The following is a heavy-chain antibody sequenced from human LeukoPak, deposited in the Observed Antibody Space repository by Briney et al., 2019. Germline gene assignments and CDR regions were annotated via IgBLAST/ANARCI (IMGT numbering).Heavy chain of an antibody. J-gene: IGHJ4*02. Sequence: GGSLRLSCAASGFTFSSYNMNWVRQAPGKGLEWVSSITSSSSYTFYADSVKGRFTISRDNAKNSLYLQMNSLRAEDTAVYYCARARGVAANIDYWGQGTLVTVSS. CDR1: GFTFSSYN. CDR2: ITSSSSYT. V-gene: IGHV3-21*01. D-gene: IGHD2-15*01. CDR3: ARARGVAANIDY.